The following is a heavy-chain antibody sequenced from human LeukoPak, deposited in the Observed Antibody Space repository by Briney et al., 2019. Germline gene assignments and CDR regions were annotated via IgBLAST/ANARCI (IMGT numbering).Heavy chain of an antibody. Sequence: PGGSLRLSCAASGFTFSSYAMSWVRQAPGKGLEWVSAIYSGAGTYYADSVKGRFTISRDNPKNTLYLQMSSLRAEDTAVYYCAREFYDILTGYQDIFDVWGQGTMVTVSS. D-gene: IGHD3-9*01. J-gene: IGHJ3*01. CDR2: IYSGAGT. CDR1: GFTFSSYA. CDR3: AREFYDILTGYQDIFDV. V-gene: IGHV3-66*02.